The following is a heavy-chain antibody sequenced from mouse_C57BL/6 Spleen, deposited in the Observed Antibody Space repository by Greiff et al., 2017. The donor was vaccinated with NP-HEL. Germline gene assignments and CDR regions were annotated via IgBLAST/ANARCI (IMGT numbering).Heavy chain of an antibody. V-gene: IGHV5-9-1*02. CDR3: TRDGSNYDYAMDY. CDR2: ISSGGEYI. Sequence: EVQLVESGEGLVKPGGSLKLSCAASGFTFSSYAMSWVRQTPEKRLEWVAYISSGGEYIYYADTVKGRFTISRDNARNTLYLQMSSLKSEDTAMYYCTRDGSNYDYAMDYWGQGTSVTVSS. CDR1: GFTFSSYA. D-gene: IGHD2-5*01. J-gene: IGHJ4*01.